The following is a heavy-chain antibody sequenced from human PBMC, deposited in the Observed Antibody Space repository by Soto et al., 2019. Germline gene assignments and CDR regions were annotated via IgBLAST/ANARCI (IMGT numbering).Heavy chain of an antibody. V-gene: IGHV5-51*01. D-gene: IGHD3-22*01. CDR1: GYSFTSYW. CDR3: ARDLYDSSGWASNDAFDI. Sequence: PGESLKISCKGSGYSFTSYWIGWVRQMPGKGLEWMGIIYPGDSDTRYSPSLQGQVTISADKSISTAYLQWSSLKASDTAMYYCARDLYDSSGWASNDAFDIWGQGTMVTVSS. J-gene: IGHJ3*02. CDR2: IYPGDSDT.